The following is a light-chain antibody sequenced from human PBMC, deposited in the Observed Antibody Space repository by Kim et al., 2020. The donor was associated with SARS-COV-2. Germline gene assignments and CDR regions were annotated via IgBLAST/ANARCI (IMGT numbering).Light chain of an antibody. V-gene: IGKV3-15*01. J-gene: IGKJ2*01. CDR1: QSVSSN. CDR2: GAS. CDR3: QHYYNWPHT. Sequence: VFPGEGATLSCRASQSVSSNLAWFQHKPGQTPRLLIYGASTRAPGIPTSFSGSGSGTEFTLTISSLQSEDFAVYYCQHYYNWPHTFGQGTKVDIK.